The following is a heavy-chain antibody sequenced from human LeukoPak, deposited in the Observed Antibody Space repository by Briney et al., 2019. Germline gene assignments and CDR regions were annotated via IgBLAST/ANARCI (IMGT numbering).Heavy chain of an antibody. V-gene: IGHV3-30*18. J-gene: IGHJ4*02. Sequence: HPGGSLRLSCAASGFTFSSYGMHWVRQAPGKGLEWVAVISYDGSNKYYADSVKGRFTISRDNSKNTLYLQMNSLRAEDTAVYYCAKVAPDYYDSSGPSDYWGQGTLVTVSS. CDR2: ISYDGSNK. D-gene: IGHD3-22*01. CDR3: AKVAPDYYDSSGPSDY. CDR1: GFTFSSYG.